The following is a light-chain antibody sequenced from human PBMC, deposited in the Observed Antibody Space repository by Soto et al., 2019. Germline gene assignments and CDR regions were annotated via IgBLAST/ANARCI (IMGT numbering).Light chain of an antibody. Sequence: QPSPLSASPRQSITVFFPLNISDVGAYNYVSWYQQPPGKAPTLIIYDVAVRPSGVSSRFSGSKSANTASLTISGLQAEDEGDYYCTSYTASTIVAFGGGTKVTVL. CDR1: ISDVGAYNY. V-gene: IGLV2-14*01. J-gene: IGLJ2*01. CDR3: TSYTASTIVA. CDR2: DVA.